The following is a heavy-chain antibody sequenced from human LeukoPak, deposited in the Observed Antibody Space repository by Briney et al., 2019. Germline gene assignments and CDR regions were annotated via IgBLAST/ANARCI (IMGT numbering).Heavy chain of an antibody. V-gene: IGHV1-2*02. J-gene: IGHJ4*02. CDR1: GYTFTGYY. CDR3: ARYGHSSSSGFEY. CDR2: INPNSGGT. D-gene: IGHD6-6*01. Sequence: ASVKVSCKAFGYTFTGYYMHWVRQAPGQGLEWMGWINPNSGGTEYAQKFQGRVKMTRDTSISTAHMELSSLGSDDTAFYYCARYGHSSSSGFEYWDQGTLVTVSS.